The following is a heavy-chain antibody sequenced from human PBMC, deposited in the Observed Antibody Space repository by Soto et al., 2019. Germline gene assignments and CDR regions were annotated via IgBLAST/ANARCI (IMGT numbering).Heavy chain of an antibody. CDR1: GYTFSSYA. V-gene: IGHV3-23*01. CDR2: ISGSGGGT. CDR3: AKVGWNTMTTVSKGYFQH. Sequence: EVQLLESGGGLVQPGGFLRLSCAASGYTFSSYAMNWVRQAPGKGLEWVSTISGSGGGTYYADSVKGRFTISSDNSKNTLYLQMNSLRAEDTAVYYSAKVGWNTMTTVSKGYFQHWGQGTLVTVSS. J-gene: IGHJ1*01. D-gene: IGHD4-17*01.